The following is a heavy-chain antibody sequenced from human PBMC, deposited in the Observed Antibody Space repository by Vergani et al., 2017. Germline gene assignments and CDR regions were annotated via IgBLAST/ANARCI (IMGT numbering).Heavy chain of an antibody. D-gene: IGHD3-16*01. J-gene: IGHJ6*03. V-gene: IGHV3-33*01. CDR1: GFTFNQYG. CDR2: TWYDGNNK. Sequence: QVQLVESGGGVVQPGRSLRLSCAASGFTFNQYGMHWVRQAPGKGLEWVAVTWYDGNNKQYADSVKGRFTISRDNSKSTMYLQMNSLRAEDTAVYYCARVMNGGIYYYYMDVWGKGTTVTVSS. CDR3: ARVMNGGIYYYYMDV.